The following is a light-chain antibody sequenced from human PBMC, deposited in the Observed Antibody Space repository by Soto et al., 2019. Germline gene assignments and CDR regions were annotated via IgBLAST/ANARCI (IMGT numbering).Light chain of an antibody. CDR1: QSISTW. CDR3: QQYNTYSWT. CDR2: DAS. V-gene: IGKV1-5*01. Sequence: DIQMTQSPSTLSASVGDRVTITCRASQSISTWLAWYQQKPGKAPKLLIYDASSLKSGVPSTFIGSGSGTEFTLTISSLQPADFATYYCQQYNTYSWTFGQGTKVDSK. J-gene: IGKJ1*01.